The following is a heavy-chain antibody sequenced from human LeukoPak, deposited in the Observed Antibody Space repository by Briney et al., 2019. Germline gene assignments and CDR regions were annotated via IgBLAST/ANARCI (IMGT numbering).Heavy chain of an antibody. J-gene: IGHJ4*02. CDR3: ARAYYYGSGSYGLDY. D-gene: IGHD3-10*01. Sequence: SETLSLTCTVSGGSISSSSYYWSWIRQPAGKGLECIGRIYASGTINYNPSLRSRVTMSVDTSKNQFSLKLTSVTAADTAVYYCARAYYYGSGSYGLDYWGQGTLVTVSS. CDR1: GGSISSSSYY. CDR2: IYASGTI. V-gene: IGHV4-61*02.